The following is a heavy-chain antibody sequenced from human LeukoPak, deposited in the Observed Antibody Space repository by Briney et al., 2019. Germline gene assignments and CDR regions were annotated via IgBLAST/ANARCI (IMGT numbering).Heavy chain of an antibody. CDR3: AKLPTVTTDFDY. D-gene: IGHD4-17*01. J-gene: IGHJ4*02. V-gene: IGHV3-30*18. CDR2: ISYDGSNK. CDR1: GFTFSSYG. Sequence: GRSLRLSCAASGFTFSSYGMHWVRQAPGKGLEWVAVISYDGSNKYYADSVKGRFTISRDNSKNTLYLQMNSLRAEDMAVYYCAKLPTVTTDFDYWGQGTLVTVSS.